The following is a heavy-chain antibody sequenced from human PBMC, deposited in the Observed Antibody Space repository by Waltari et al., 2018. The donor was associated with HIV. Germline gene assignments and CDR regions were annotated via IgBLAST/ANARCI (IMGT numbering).Heavy chain of an antibody. V-gene: IGHV4-34*01. CDR2: INHSGST. Sequence: QVQLQQWGAGLLKPSETLSLTCAVYGGSFSGYYWSWIRQPPGKGLEWLGEINHSGSTNYNPSLKSRVTISVDTSKNQFSLKLSSVTAADTAVYYCARLLWFGELLDPPGQGDFDYWGQGTLVTVSS. D-gene: IGHD3-10*01. J-gene: IGHJ4*02. CDR3: ARLLWFGELLDPPGQGDFDY. CDR1: GGSFSGYY.